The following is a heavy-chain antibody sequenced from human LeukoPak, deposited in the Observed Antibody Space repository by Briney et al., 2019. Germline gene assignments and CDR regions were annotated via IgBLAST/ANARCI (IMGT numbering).Heavy chain of an antibody. CDR3: ATRSGSYTNTAFDI. J-gene: IGHJ3*02. CDR2: FDPEDGET. CDR1: GYTLTELS. Sequence: ASVKVSCKVSGYTLTELSMHWVRQAPGKGLEWMGGFDPEDGETIYAQKFQGRVTMAADTSTDTAYMELSRLRSEDTAVYYCATRSGSYTNTAFDIWGQGTMVTVSS. V-gene: IGHV1-24*01. D-gene: IGHD1-26*01.